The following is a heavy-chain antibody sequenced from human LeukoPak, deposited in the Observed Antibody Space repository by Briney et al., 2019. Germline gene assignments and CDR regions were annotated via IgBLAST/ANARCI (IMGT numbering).Heavy chain of an antibody. V-gene: IGHV4-59*01. J-gene: IGHJ4*02. Sequence: SETLSLTCTVSGGSISNSYWSWIRQPPGKGLEWIGYIYYSGSTNYNPSLKSRVTISVDTSKNQFSLKLSSVTAADTAVYYCARSEYGSSPTFDYWGQGTLVTVSS. CDR3: ARSEYGSSPTFDY. D-gene: IGHD6-6*01. CDR1: GGSISNSY. CDR2: IYYSGST.